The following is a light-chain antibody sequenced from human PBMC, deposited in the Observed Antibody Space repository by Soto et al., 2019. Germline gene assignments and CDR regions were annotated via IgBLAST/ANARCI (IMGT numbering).Light chain of an antibody. CDR2: AAS. CDR3: QQANSSPLT. V-gene: IGKV1D-12*01. Sequence: DIQMTQSPSTVSASVGDRVTLTCRASQGISSWLVWYQQKPGKAPKLLIYAASSLQSGVPSRFSGSGSGTDFTLTISSLQPEDFAAYYCQQANSSPLTFGGGTKVEIK. CDR1: QGISSW. J-gene: IGKJ4*01.